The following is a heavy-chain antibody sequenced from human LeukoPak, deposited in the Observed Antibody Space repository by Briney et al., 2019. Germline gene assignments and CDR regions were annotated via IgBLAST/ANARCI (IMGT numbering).Heavy chain of an antibody. J-gene: IGHJ5*02. CDR2: IYYSGST. D-gene: IGHD1-1*01. Sequence: SEALSLTCTVSGGSISSSSYYWGWIRQPPGKGLEWIGSIYYSGSTYYNPSLKSRVTISVDTSKDQFSLKLSSVTAADTAVYYCARDRGNNWNDVRWFDPWGQGTLVTVSS. CDR1: GGSISSSSYY. CDR3: ARDRGNNWNDVRWFDP. V-gene: IGHV4-39*02.